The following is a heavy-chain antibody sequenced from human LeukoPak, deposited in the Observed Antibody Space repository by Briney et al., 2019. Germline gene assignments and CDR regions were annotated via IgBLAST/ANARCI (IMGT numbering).Heavy chain of an antibody. D-gene: IGHD6-6*01. J-gene: IGHJ6*02. CDR3: ARAHIAARLVNYYGMDV. CDR2: IYYSGST. CDR1: GGSISSGDYY. Sequence: SETLSLTCTVSGGSISSGDYYWSWIRQPPGKGLEWIGYIYYSGSTYYNPSLKSRVTISVDTSKNQFSLKLSSVTAADTAVYYCARAHIAARLVNYYGMDVWGQGTTVTVSS. V-gene: IGHV4-30-4*01.